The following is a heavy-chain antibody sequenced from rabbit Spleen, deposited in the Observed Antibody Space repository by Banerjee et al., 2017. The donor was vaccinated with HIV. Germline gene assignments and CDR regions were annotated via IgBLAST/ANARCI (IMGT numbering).Heavy chain of an antibody. CDR1: GFDFSSYG. V-gene: IGHV1S47*01. Sequence: QEQLVESGGGLVQPGGSLKLPCKASGFDFSSYGVSWVRQAPGKGLEWIGYIDPLFGNTYYANWVNGRFTISSHNAQNTLYLQLTSLTAADTATYFCARDIIRRSNLWGPGTLVTVS. CDR2: IDPLFGNT. CDR3: ARDIIRRSNL. J-gene: IGHJ4*01. D-gene: IGHD1-1*01.